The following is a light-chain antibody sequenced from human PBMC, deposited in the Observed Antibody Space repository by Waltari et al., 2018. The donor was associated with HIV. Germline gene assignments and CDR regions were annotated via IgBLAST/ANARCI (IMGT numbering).Light chain of an antibody. V-gene: IGLV1-44*01. CDR3: AAWDDNRNRL. CDR2: YNN. Sequence: QSVLTQPPAASGTPEQRVTISCSGRRSNIWTNVVNWYQQLPGSAPKLLISYNNQRPSGVPDRFSGSKSGTSVSLAISGLQSEDEADYYCAAWDDNRNRLFGGGTKLTVL. CDR1: RSNIWTNV. J-gene: IGLJ2*01.